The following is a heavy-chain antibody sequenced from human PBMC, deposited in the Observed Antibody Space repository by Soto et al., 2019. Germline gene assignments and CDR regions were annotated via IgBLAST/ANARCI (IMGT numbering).Heavy chain of an antibody. Sequence: ASVKVSCKASGGTFSSYAISWVRQAPGQGLEWMGGIIPIFGTANYAQKFQGRVTITADKSTSTAYMELSSLRSEDTAVYYCARDVERFPFVGGMDVWGQGTTVTVSS. CDR1: GGTFSSYA. D-gene: IGHD1-1*01. CDR2: IIPIFGTA. CDR3: ARDVERFPFVGGMDV. J-gene: IGHJ6*02. V-gene: IGHV1-69*06.